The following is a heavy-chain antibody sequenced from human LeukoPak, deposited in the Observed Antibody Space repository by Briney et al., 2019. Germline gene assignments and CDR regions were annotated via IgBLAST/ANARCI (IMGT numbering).Heavy chain of an antibody. CDR2: INPRNGET. Sequence: ASVRVSCKASGYSFVVYYVHWWRQAPGQGLEWMGWINPRNGETSYAQTFQDRVTVTRDTSISTAYMELSRLTSGDTAVYYCARGIRNQYDSSGYSEYWGQGTLVTVSS. J-gene: IGHJ4*02. CDR1: GYSFVVYY. CDR3: ARGIRNQYDSSGYSEY. V-gene: IGHV1-2*02. D-gene: IGHD3-22*01.